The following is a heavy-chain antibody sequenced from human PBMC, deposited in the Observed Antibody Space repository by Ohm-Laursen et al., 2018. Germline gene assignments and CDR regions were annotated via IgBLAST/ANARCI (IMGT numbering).Heavy chain of an antibody. D-gene: IGHD3-16*01. J-gene: IGHJ4*02. CDR1: GFNFGDYS. CDR2: IRSKAYGGTA. V-gene: IGHV3-49*04. Sequence: SLRLSCAAPGFNFGDYSMTWVRQTPGKGLEWVGFIRSKAYGGTAEYVASVKGRFTISRDDSKSIAYLQMNGLKTEDTGVYYCTCFDYGDYWGQGTLVTVSS. CDR3: TCFDYGDY.